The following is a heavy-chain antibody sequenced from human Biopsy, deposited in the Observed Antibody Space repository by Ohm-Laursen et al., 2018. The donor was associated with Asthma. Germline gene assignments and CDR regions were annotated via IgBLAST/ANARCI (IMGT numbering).Heavy chain of an antibody. CDR2: ISVYNGNT. CDR1: GYTFNSAG. J-gene: IGHJ6*02. Sequence: AVKVSCKTSGYTFNSAGITWVRQAPGQGLEWMGWISVYNGNTKVAQKLQDRVTMITDTSTSTAYMELRCLRSDDTAVYFCARAVDYSHYYGIDVWGQGTTVTVS. V-gene: IGHV1-18*04. CDR3: ARAVDYSHYYGIDV. D-gene: IGHD3-10*01.